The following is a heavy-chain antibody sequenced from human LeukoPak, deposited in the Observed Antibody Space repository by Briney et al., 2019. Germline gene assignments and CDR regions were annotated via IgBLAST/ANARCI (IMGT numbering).Heavy chain of an antibody. D-gene: IGHD3-9*01. CDR2: ISSSSTYI. V-gene: IGHV3-21*01. CDR1: GFTFSTYT. CDR3: ARVDWLNAFDI. J-gene: IGHJ3*02. Sequence: GSLRLSCAASGFTFSTYTMNWVRQAPGKGLEWVSCISSSSTYIYYADSVKGRFTISRDNAKNSLYLQMNSLRAEDTAVYYCARVDWLNAFDIWGQGTMVTVSS.